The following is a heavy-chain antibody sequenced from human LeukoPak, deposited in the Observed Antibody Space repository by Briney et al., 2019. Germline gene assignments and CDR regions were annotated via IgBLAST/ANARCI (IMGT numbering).Heavy chain of an antibody. CDR1: GFTSSSYW. CDR2: IKEVVSEK. V-gene: IGHV3-7*01. CDR3: ARDAVIGAYYYYYMDV. J-gene: IGHJ6*03. Sequence: GGSPRLSCAPSGFTSSSYWMSSVRQAPGQGLGRVAKIKEVVSEKYYVDSVKGRFTISRDNAKKSLYLQMNSLRAEDTAVYYSARDAVIGAYYYYYMDVWGKGTTVTVSS. D-gene: IGHD2/OR15-2a*01.